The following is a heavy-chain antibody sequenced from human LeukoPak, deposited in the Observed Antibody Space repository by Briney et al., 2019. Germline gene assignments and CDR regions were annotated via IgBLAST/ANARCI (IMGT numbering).Heavy chain of an antibody. CDR3: ARKTDSGGQGDY. CDR1: GFTFSTYA. Sequence: GSLRLSCAASGFTFSTYAMTWVRQAPGKGLEWVSYISSSGSTIYYADSVKGRFTISRDNAKNSLYLQMNSLRAEDTAVYYCARKTDSGGQGDYWGPGTLVTVSS. CDR2: ISSSGSTI. D-gene: IGHD3-22*01. J-gene: IGHJ4*02. V-gene: IGHV3-48*04.